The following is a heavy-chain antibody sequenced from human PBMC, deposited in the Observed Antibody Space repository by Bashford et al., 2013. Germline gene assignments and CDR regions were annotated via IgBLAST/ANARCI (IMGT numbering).Heavy chain of an antibody. CDR2: IIPIFGTA. D-gene: IGHD5-24*01. CDR1: GGTFSSYA. CDR3: ARDRRDGYNYIDY. V-gene: IGHV1-69*13. J-gene: IGHJ4*02. Sequence: SVKVSCKASGGTFSSYAISWVRQAPGQGLEWMGRGIIPIFGTANYAQKFQGRVTITADESTSTAYMELSSLRSETTAVYYCARDRRDGYNYIDYWGQGTLVTVSS.